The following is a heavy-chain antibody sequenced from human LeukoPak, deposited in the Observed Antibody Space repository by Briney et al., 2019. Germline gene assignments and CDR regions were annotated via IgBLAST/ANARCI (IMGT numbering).Heavy chain of an antibody. Sequence: GASVKVSCKASGYTFTSYGISWVRQAPGQGLEWMGWISANNGNTNYAQKLQGRVTMTTDTSTSTAYMELRSLRSDDTAVYYCARVDIDIVVVTAADFDYWGQGTLVTVSS. D-gene: IGHD2-21*02. CDR3: ARVDIDIVVVTAADFDY. V-gene: IGHV1-18*01. J-gene: IGHJ4*02. CDR1: GYTFTSYG. CDR2: ISANNGNT.